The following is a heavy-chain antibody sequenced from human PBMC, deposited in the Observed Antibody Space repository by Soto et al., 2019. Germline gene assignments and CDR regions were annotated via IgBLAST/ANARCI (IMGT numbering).Heavy chain of an antibody. CDR2: ISYDGSNK. D-gene: IGHD2-15*01. Sequence: QVQLVESGGGVVQPGRSLRPSCAASGFTFSTYAMHWVRQAPGKGLEWVSVISYDGSNKYYADSVKGRFTISRDNSKNTVYLQMNSLRAEDTAVYYCARAVVVAATDFDYWGQGTLVTVSS. CDR1: GFTFSTYA. V-gene: IGHV3-30-3*01. CDR3: ARAVVVAATDFDY. J-gene: IGHJ4*02.